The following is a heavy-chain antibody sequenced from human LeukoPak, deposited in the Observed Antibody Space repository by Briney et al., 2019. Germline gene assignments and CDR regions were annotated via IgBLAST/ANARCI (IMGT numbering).Heavy chain of an antibody. V-gene: IGHV3-23*01. D-gene: IGHD3-10*01. J-gene: IGHJ4*02. CDR3: AKDQGGEPEGFDY. Sequence: GGSLRLSRAASGFTFSSYAMSWVRQAPGKGLEWVSAISGSGGSTYYADSVKGRFTISRDNSKNTLYLQMNSLRAEDTAVYYCAKDQGGEPEGFDYWGQGTLVTVSS. CDR2: ISGSGGST. CDR1: GFTFSSYA.